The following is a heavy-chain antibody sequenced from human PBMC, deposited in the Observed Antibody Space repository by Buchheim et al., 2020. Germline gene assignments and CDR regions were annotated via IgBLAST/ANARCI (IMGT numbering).Heavy chain of an antibody. Sequence: QVQLQESGPGLVKPSETLSLTCTVSGGSISSYYWSWIRQPPGKGLEWIGYIYYSGSTNYNPSLKSRVTISVDTSKNQFSLKLSSVTAADTAVYYCARHLRSYYYYYGMDVWGQGTT. CDR1: GGSISSYY. CDR3: ARHLRSYYYYYGMDV. V-gene: IGHV4-59*08. CDR2: IYYSGST. J-gene: IGHJ6*02.